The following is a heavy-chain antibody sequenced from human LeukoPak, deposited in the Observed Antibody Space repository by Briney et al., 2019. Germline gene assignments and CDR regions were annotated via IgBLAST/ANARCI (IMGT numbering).Heavy chain of an antibody. D-gene: IGHD3-10*01. V-gene: IGHV4-39*01. Sequence: PSETLSLTCTVSGGSISSSSYYWGWIRQPPGKGLEWIGGIYYSGSTYYNPSLKSRVTISVDTSKNQFSLKLSSVTAADTTVYYCARLNFRSGWFDPWGQGTLVTVSS. CDR2: IYYSGST. CDR1: GGSISSSSYY. J-gene: IGHJ5*02. CDR3: ARLNFRSGWFDP.